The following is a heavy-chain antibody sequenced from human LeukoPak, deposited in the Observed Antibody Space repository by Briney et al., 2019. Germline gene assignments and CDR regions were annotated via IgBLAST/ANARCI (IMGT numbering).Heavy chain of an antibody. J-gene: IGHJ4*02. V-gene: IGHV3-30*18. CDR3: AKDSRAYSSSLFDY. D-gene: IGHD6-6*01. CDR1: GFTFSSYG. CDR2: ISYDGSNK. Sequence: GRSLRLSCAASGFTFSSYGMHWVRQAPGKGLEWVAVISYDGSNKYYADSVKGRFTISRDNSKNTLYLQMNSLRAEDTAVYYCAKDSRAYSSSLFDYRGQGTLVTVSS.